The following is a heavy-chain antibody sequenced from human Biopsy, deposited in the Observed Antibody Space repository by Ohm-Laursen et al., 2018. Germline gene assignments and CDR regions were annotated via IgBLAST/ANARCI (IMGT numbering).Heavy chain of an antibody. D-gene: IGHD2-2*01. CDR3: ARDYQPKIMTIHYYYYGMDV. V-gene: IGHV1-2*02. CDR1: GYTLTDLS. Sequence: ASVKVSCKVSGYTLTDLSMHWVRQAPGQGLEWMGWISPKSGGTNYAQKFQGNITMTKNTSMSTAYMELRSLRSDDTAVYYCARDYQPKIMTIHYYYYGMDVWGLGTTVTVSS. J-gene: IGHJ6*02. CDR2: ISPKSGGT.